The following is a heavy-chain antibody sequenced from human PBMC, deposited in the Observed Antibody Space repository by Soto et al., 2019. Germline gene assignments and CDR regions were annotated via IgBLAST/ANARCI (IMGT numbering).Heavy chain of an antibody. CDR3: ARSPTMEVFRVVSNAFDY. V-gene: IGHV3-30-3*01. CDR1: GFTFSSYA. J-gene: IGHJ4*02. D-gene: IGHD3-3*01. CDR2: ISYDVSNK. Sequence: GGSLRLSCAASGFTFSSYAMHWVRQAPGKGLEWVAVISYDVSNKYYADSVKGRFTISRDNSKNTLYLQMNSLRAEDTAVYYCARSPTMEVFRVVSNAFDYWGQGTLVTVSS.